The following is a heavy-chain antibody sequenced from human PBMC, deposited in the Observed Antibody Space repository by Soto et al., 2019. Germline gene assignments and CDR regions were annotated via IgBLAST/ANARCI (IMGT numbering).Heavy chain of an antibody. Sequence: GGSLRLSCSASGFTFSSHGMHWIRQAPGKGLEWVAVLSFDGHHKYFADSVKGRFTTSRDNTKNSFYLQMNSLRAEDTAVYYCARDHINGWKFDYWGRGTLVTVSS. V-gene: IGHV3-30*03. J-gene: IGHJ4*02. D-gene: IGHD6-19*01. CDR3: ARDHINGWKFDY. CDR2: LSFDGHHK. CDR1: GFTFSSHG.